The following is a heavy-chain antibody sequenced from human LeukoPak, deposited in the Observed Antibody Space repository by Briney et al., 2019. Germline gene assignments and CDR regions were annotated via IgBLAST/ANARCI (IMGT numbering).Heavy chain of an antibody. J-gene: IGHJ5*02. CDR2: ISAYNGNT. D-gene: IGHD6-19*01. CDR3: AKIVAVAGTRCLDA. Sequence: ASVKVSCKASGYTFNSYGISWVRQAPGQGLEWMGWISAYNGNTNYAQKVQGRVTMTTDTSTSTAYMELMSLRSDDTAVYYCAKIVAVAGTRCLDAWGQGTLVIVSS. CDR1: GYTFNSYG. V-gene: IGHV1-18*01.